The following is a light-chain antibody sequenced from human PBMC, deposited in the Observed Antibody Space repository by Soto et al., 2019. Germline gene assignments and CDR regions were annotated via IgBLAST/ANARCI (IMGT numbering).Light chain of an antibody. J-gene: IGKJ5*01. CDR1: QSVSSTY. CDR3: QHRSIRPA. V-gene: IGKV3D-20*02. Sequence: DIVMTQSPATLSVSPGERATLACRASQSVSSTYLAWYQQKPGQAPRLLIYAASRRATGIPDRFSGSGSGTDFTLTISTIEPEDFAVYYCQHRSIRPAFGPGTRLEIK. CDR2: AAS.